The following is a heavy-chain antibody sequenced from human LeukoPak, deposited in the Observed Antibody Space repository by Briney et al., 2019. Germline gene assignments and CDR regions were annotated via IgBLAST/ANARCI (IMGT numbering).Heavy chain of an antibody. CDR1: GGSISSSDYY. D-gene: IGHD2-21*01. CDR3: ASAVSAPRIYYFDY. J-gene: IGHJ4*02. Sequence: PETLSLTCTVSGGSISSSDYYWGWIRQPPGKGLEWIATINYSWRTYYNPSLKSRVTISVDSSKNQFSLRLTSVTAADTAVYFCASAVSAPRIYYFDYWGQGTLVTVSS. CDR2: INYSWRT. V-gene: IGHV4-39*01.